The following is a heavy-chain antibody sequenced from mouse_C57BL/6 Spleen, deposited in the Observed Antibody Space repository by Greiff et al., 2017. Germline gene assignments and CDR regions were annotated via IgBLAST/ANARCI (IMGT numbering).Heavy chain of an antibody. J-gene: IGHJ1*03. D-gene: IGHD2-3*01. CDR2: IDPSDSYT. Sequence: VHVKQSGAELVKPGASVKLSCKASGYTFTSYWMQWVKQRPGQGLEWIGEIDPSDSYTNYNQKFKGKATLTVDTSSSTAYMQLSSLTSEDSAVYYCARRDGFRYFDVWGTGTTVTVSS. V-gene: IGHV1-50*01. CDR3: ARRDGFRYFDV. CDR1: GYTFTSYW.